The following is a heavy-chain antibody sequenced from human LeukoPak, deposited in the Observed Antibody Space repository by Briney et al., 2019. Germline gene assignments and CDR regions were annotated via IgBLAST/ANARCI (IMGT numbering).Heavy chain of an antibody. Sequence: PGGSLRLSCAASGCTFDNYGMNWVRQAPGKGLEWVSAINWNGVSTNYADSVKGRFTISRDNAKNSLYLQMSSLRAEDTALYYCARDKAFVAGAFDIWGQGTMVTVSS. CDR1: GCTFDNYG. CDR3: ARDKAFVAGAFDI. J-gene: IGHJ3*02. V-gene: IGHV3-20*04. CDR2: INWNGVST. D-gene: IGHD2/OR15-2a*01.